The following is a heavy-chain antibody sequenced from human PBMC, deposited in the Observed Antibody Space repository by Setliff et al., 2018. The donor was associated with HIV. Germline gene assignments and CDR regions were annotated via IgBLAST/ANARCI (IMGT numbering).Heavy chain of an antibody. CDR3: GKGPTGSGSSYVDY. CDR2: VTWNGVTA. D-gene: IGHD3-10*01. Sequence: PGGSLRLSCAASGFIFDDHAMHWVRQVPGKGLEWVSLVTWNGVTAYYADSVKGRFTASRDNSKNAFYLQMNSLRDGDTALYYCGKGPTGSGSSYVDYWGQGTLVTVSS. CDR1: GFIFDDHA. J-gene: IGHJ4*02. V-gene: IGHV3-43D*03.